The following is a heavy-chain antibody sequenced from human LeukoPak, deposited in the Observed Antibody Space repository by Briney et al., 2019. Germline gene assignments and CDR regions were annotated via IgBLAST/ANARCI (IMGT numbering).Heavy chain of an antibody. V-gene: IGHV1-46*01. CDR3: TRDGGSDAFDI. CDR2: INPSGGST. J-gene: IGHJ3*02. CDR1: GYTFTSYY. Sequence: ASVKVSCKASGYTFTSYYMHWVRQAPGQGLEWMGIINPSGGSTSYAQKFQGRVTMTRDTSTSTVYMELSSLRSEDTAVYYCTRDGGSDAFDIWGQGTMVTVSS.